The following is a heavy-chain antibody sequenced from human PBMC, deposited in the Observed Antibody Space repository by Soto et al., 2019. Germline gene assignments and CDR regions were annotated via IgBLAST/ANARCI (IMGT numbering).Heavy chain of an antibody. V-gene: IGHV3-23*01. CDR3: ARPRGGLSPFDY. CDR2: ISGSGGST. J-gene: IGHJ4*02. Sequence: GESLKISCAASGFTFSSYAMSWVRQAPGKGLEWVSAISGSGGSTYYADSVKGRFTISRDNSKNTLYLQMNSLRAEDTAVYYCARPRGGLSPFDYWGQGTLVTVSS. CDR1: GFTFSSYA. D-gene: IGHD3-16*01.